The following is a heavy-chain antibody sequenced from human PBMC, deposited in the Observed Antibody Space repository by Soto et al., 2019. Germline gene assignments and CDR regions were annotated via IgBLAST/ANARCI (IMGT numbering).Heavy chain of an antibody. Sequence: QVQLVQSGAEVKKPGASVKVSCKASGYTFTSYDINWVRQATGQGLEWMGWMNPNSGNTGYAQKFQGRVTMTRYTSISTAYMERSSLRSEDTAVYYGASRRAGSCSLKSLVYWGEGTLVTVSS. CDR3: ASRRAGSCSLKSLVY. V-gene: IGHV1-8*01. CDR1: GYTFTSYD. J-gene: IGHJ4*02. CDR2: MNPNSGNT. D-gene: IGHD2-15*01.